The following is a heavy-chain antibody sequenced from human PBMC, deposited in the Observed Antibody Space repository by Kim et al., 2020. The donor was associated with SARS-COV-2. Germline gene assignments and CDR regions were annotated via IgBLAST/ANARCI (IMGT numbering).Heavy chain of an antibody. D-gene: IGHD3-10*01. CDR3: VRQYYGSGRYPDDY. J-gene: IGHJ4*02. Sequence: YADAVEGRFTITTDNAKNTVLLQMNSLRAEDTAVYYCVRQYYGSGRYPDDYWGQGTLVTVSS. V-gene: IGHV3-74*01.